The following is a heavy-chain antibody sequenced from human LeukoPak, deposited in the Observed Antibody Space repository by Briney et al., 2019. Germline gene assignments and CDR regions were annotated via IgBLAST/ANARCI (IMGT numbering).Heavy chain of an antibody. J-gene: IGHJ3*02. Sequence: PGGSLRLSCAASGFTFSSYAMSWVRQAPGKGLERVSAIYSGGSTYYADSVKGRFTISRDNSKNTLYLQMNSLRAEDTAVYYCAKLIYYGDYHADIWGQGTMVTVSS. CDR1: GFTFSSYA. CDR2: IYSGGST. CDR3: AKLIYYGDYHADI. D-gene: IGHD4-17*01. V-gene: IGHV3-23*05.